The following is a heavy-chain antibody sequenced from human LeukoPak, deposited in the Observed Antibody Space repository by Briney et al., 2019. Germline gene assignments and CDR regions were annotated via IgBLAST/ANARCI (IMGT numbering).Heavy chain of an antibody. CDR1: GGPISSSY. CDR3: GTGSGSAWMYFEY. J-gene: IGHJ4*02. D-gene: IGHD6-25*01. Sequence: PSETLSLTCTVSGGPISSSYWSWIRQPPGKGLEWIGYISYSGSTNYNPSLKSRVTISGDTSKNQFSLKLSSVTAADTAVYYCGTGSGSAWMYFEYWGQGTLVTVSS. CDR2: ISYSGST. V-gene: IGHV4-59*08.